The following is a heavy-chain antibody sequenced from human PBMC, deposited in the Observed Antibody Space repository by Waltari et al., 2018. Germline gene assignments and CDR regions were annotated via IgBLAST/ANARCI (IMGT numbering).Heavy chain of an antibody. D-gene: IGHD6-13*01. CDR2: IYTSGST. Sequence: QVQLQESGPGLVKPSQTLSLTCTVSGGSISSGSYYWRWIRQPAGKGLEWIGYIYTSGSTNYNPSLKSRVTISVDTSKNQFSLKLSSVTAADTAVYYCASWDEGSSSDYWGQGTLVTVSS. J-gene: IGHJ4*02. V-gene: IGHV4-61*09. CDR1: GGSISSGSYY. CDR3: ASWDEGSSSDY.